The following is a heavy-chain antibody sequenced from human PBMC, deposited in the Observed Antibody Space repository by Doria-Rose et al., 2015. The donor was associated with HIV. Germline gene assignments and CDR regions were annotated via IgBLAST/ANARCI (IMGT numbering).Heavy chain of an antibody. CDR2: NFSDDDR. Sequence: VTLKESGPVLVKPTETLTLTCTVSGVSLSSPGMGVSWIRQPPGKALEWLANNFSDDDRSYKTSLKSRLTISRGTSKSQVVLTMTDMDPVDTATYYCARIKSSRWYHKYYFDFWGQGTLVIVSA. CDR1: GVSLSSPGMG. CDR3: ARIKSSRWYHKYYFDF. J-gene: IGHJ4*02. V-gene: IGHV2-26*01. D-gene: IGHD6-13*01.